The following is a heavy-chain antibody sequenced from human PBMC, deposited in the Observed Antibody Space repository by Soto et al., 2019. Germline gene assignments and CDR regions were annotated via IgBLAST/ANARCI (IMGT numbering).Heavy chain of an antibody. CDR1: GYTFSSYA. CDR3: ARVPRYTSYIVEVPAVMFDDWFVP. J-gene: IGHJ5*02. D-gene: IGHD2-2*01. CDR2: IHVGNGDT. V-gene: IGHV1-3*01. Sequence: QVQLVQSGAEVKKPGASVKVSCKASGYTFSSYAVQWVRQAPGQSLEWIGWIHVGNGDTKYSQKIHGRNTLTRDTSANTAYLDLSSLRSEDTAVYYCARVPRYTSYIVEVPAVMFDDWFVPWGQGTMVTVSS.